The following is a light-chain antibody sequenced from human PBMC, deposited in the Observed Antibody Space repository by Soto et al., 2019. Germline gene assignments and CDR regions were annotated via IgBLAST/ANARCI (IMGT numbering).Light chain of an antibody. Sequence: EIVMTQSPVTLSVSPGERATLSCRASNHVATNLAWYQQKPGQPPRLLIYGAYTRATGVSARFSGSGSGTEFTLPISLLQYDDFSVYYCQQYTARPPWTFGQGTRV. CDR1: NHVATN. CDR2: GAY. J-gene: IGKJ1*01. V-gene: IGKV3-15*01. CDR3: QQYTARPPWT.